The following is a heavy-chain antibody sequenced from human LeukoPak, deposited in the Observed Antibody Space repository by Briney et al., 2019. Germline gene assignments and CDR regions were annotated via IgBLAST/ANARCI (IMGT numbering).Heavy chain of an antibody. CDR3: ARGLHRVMIVAEGPKEYFQH. D-gene: IGHD3-22*01. V-gene: IGHV1-8*01. Sequence: ASVTVSCKASGYTFTSYDINWVRQATGQGLEWMGWMNPNSGNTGYAQKFQGRVTMTRNTSISTAYMELSSLRSEDTAVYYCARGLHRVMIVAEGPKEYFQHWGQGTLVTVSS. J-gene: IGHJ1*01. CDR2: MNPNSGNT. CDR1: GYTFTSYD.